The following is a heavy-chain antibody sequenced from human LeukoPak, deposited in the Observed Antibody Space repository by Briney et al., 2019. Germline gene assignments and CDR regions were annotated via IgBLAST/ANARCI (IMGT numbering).Heavy chain of an antibody. V-gene: IGHV1-2*02. J-gene: IGHJ4*02. CDR1: GYTFTGYY. Sequence: GASVKVSCKASGYTFTGYYMHWVRQAPGQGLEWMGWINPNSGGTNYAQKFQGRVTMTRDTSISTAYMELSRLRSDDTAVYYCARDVRLNDFWSGYYTHFDYWGQGTLVTVSS. CDR3: ARDVRLNDFWSGYYTHFDY. D-gene: IGHD3-3*01. CDR2: INPNSGGT.